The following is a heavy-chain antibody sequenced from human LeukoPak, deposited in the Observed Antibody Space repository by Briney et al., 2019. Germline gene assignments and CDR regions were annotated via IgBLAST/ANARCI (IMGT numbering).Heavy chain of an antibody. CDR2: IYPGDSGT. CDR3: ARNDAFDI. Sequence: GESLKISCQCSTNILTYYGIAWVRQPPGKGLEWMGIIYPGDSGTRYNPSFDGQVSISVDRSISTAYLQWTSLKASDTAMYYCARNDAFDIWGQGTMVTVSP. J-gene: IGHJ3*02. V-gene: IGHV5-51*01. CDR1: TNILTYYG.